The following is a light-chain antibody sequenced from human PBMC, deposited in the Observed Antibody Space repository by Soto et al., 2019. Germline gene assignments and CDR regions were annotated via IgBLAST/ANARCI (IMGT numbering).Light chain of an antibody. CDR2: GAS. Sequence: EIVLTQSPGTLSLSPGEGATLSCRASQIVRSTYLAWFQQKPGQAPRLLIYGASTRATGIPDRFSDSGSGTDFTLTISGLEPKDFGLYYCQQYDITPPNTFGGGTKVEV. J-gene: IGKJ4*01. CDR3: QQYDITPPNT. V-gene: IGKV3-20*01. CDR1: QIVRSTY.